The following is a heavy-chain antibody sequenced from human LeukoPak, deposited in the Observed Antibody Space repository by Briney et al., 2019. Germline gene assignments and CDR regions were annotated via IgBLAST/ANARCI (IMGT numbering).Heavy chain of an antibody. CDR3: ARHDPIAAALLDY. CDR2: FDPIDSYT. J-gene: IGHJ4*02. D-gene: IGHD6-13*01. V-gene: IGHV5-10-1*01. Sequence: GESLKISCKGSGYSFTSYWISWVRQMPGKGLEWMGRFDPIDSYTRYSPSFQGHVTISADKSISTAYVQWSSLKASDTAMHYCARHDPIAAALLDYWGQGTLVTGSS. CDR1: GYSFTSYW.